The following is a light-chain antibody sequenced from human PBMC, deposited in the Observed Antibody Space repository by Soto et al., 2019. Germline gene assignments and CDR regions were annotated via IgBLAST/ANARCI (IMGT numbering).Light chain of an antibody. V-gene: IGLV2-14*01. CDR3: CSYTSSNTCV. CDR2: DVS. Sequence: QSVLTQPASVSGSPGQSITISCTGTSSDVGGYNYVSWYQQHPGKAPKLMIYDVSNRPSGVSNRFSGSKSGNTASLTISGLQAEDETDYYCCSYTSSNTCVFGTGTKVTVL. CDR1: SSDVGGYNY. J-gene: IGLJ1*01.